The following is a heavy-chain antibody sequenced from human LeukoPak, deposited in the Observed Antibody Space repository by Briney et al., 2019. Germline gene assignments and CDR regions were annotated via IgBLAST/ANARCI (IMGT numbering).Heavy chain of an antibody. CDR2: VFSRGDT. CDR1: GVSVNTRVYY. V-gene: IGHV4-39*01. Sequence: PSETLSLTCTVSGVSVNTRVYYWDWIRHSPGKGLAWIGDVFSRGDTYFNPSFRSRATMSIDTSVNQFSLTLTSVTAADTAIYYCARHPARSNWFDPWGQGILVTVSS. CDR3: ARHPARSNWFDP. J-gene: IGHJ5*02.